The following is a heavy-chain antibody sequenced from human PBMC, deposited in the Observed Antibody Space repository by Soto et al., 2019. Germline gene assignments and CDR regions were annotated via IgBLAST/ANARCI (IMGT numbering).Heavy chain of an antibody. Sequence: SVKVSCKASGGTFSSYAISWVRQAPGQGLEWMGGIIPIFGTANYAQKFQGRVTITADESTSTAYMELSSLRSEDTAVYYCARAEGESYYYDSSGYYSGWGQGTLVTVSS. CDR1: GGTFSSYA. V-gene: IGHV1-69*13. CDR2: IIPIFGTA. J-gene: IGHJ4*02. CDR3: ARAEGESYYYDSSGYYSG. D-gene: IGHD3-22*01.